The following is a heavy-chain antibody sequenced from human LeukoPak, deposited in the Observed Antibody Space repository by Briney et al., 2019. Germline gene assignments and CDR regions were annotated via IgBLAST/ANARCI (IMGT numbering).Heavy chain of an antibody. J-gene: IGHJ5*02. CDR1: GFTFRSYW. CDR2: LSYDGINK. CDR3: ARGSDEGWFDP. V-gene: IGHV3-30-3*01. Sequence: GGSLRLSCTDSGFTFRSYWMTWVRQAPGKGLEWVAVLSYDGINKYYADSVKGRFTISRDNSKNTLYLQMNSLRAEDTAVYYCARGSDEGWFDPWGQGTLVTVSS.